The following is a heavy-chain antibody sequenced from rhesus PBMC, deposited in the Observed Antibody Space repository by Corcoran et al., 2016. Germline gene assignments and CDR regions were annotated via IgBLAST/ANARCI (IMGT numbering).Heavy chain of an antibody. D-gene: IGHD2-33*01. CDR1: GGSISGFYY. V-gene: IGHV4-143*01. CDR3: ARCDY. Sequence: QVQLQESGPGLVKPSETLSLTCTVSGGSISGFYYWSWIRQPPGKGLEWIGGIYGNSASTHQNPALKSRVTISKDTAKNQFSLKLSSVTAADTAVYYCARCDYWGQGVLVTVSS. CDR2: IYGNSAST. J-gene: IGHJ4*01.